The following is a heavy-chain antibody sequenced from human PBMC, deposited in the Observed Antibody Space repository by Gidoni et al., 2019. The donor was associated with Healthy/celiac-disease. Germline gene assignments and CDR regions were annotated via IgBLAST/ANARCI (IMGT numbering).Heavy chain of an antibody. V-gene: IGHV3-23*01. D-gene: IGHD3-16*02. J-gene: IGHJ5*02. CDR2: ISGSGGST. CDR1: GFTFSSYA. CDR3: AKDRDYVWGSYRYANWFDP. Sequence: EVQLLESGGGLVQPGGSLRLSCAASGFTFSSYAMSWVRQAPGKGLEWVSAISGSGGSTYYADSVKGRITISRDNSKNTLYLQMNSLRAEDTAVYYCAKDRDYVWGSYRYANWFDPWGQGTLVTVSS.